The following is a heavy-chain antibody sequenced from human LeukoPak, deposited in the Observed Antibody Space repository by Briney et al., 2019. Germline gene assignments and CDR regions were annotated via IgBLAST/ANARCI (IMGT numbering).Heavy chain of an antibody. CDR3: ARHSGSSDTEAFDY. J-gene: IGHJ4*02. CDR1: GFTFSSYE. Sequence: PGGGLRLSCAASGFTFSSYEMNWVRQAPGKGLEWVSYITSGGSTISYADSVQGRFTIPRDNHKNSLYLPMNRLRAEDTALYYCARHSGSSDTEAFDYWGQGTLVTVSS. V-gene: IGHV3-48*03. CDR2: ITSGGSTI. D-gene: IGHD2-2*01.